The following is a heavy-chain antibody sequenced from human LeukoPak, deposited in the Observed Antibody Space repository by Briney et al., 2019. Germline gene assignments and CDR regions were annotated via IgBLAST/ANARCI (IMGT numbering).Heavy chain of an antibody. CDR1: GFTFSGFW. CDR3: AREDQLHPY. CDR2: IWYDGTEK. J-gene: IGHJ4*02. Sequence: GGSLRLSCAVSGFTFSGFWMSWSRQAPGKGLEWVAVIWYDGTEKYYGESVKGRFSISRDNSKNTLYLQMNSLRAEDTAVYYCAREDQLHPYWGQGTLVTVSS. D-gene: IGHD2-2*01. V-gene: IGHV3-33*07.